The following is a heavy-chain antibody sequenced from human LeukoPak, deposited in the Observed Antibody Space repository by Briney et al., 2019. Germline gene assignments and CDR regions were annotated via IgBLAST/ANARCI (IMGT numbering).Heavy chain of an antibody. CDR2: IIPIFGTA. CDR3: ARDSGVLRYFDWFHD. CDR1: GYTFTSYY. Sequence: SVKVSCKASGYTFTSYYMHWVRQAPGQGLEWMGGIIPIFGTANYAQKFQGRVTITADESTSTAYMELSSLRSEDTAVYYCARDSGVLRYFDWFHDWGQGTLVTVSS. J-gene: IGHJ5*02. V-gene: IGHV1-69*13. D-gene: IGHD3-9*01.